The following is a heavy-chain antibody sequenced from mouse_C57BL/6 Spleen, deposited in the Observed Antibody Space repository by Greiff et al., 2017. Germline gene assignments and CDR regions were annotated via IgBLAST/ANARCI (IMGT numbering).Heavy chain of an antibody. D-gene: IGHD4-1*02. CDR2: ISDGGSYT. CDR3: ASNCDYAMDY. CDR1: GFTFSSYA. J-gene: IGHJ4*01. Sequence: EVKVVESGGGLVKPGGSLKLSCAASGFTFSSYAMSWVRQTPEKRLEWVATISDGGSYTYYPDNVKGRFTISRDNAKNNLYLQMSHLKSEDTAMYYCASNCDYAMDYWGQGTSVTVSS. V-gene: IGHV5-4*03.